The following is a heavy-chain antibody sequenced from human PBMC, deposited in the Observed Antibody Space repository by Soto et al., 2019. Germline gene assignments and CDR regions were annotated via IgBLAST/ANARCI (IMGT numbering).Heavy chain of an antibody. CDR3: ASGLIVGTTNY. V-gene: IGHV1-18*01. CDR1: GYTFTSYG. D-gene: IGHD1-26*01. J-gene: IGHJ4*02. Sequence: ASVTVSCQASGYTFTSYGISLVRQAPGQGLEWMGWISAYNGNTNYAQKLQGRVTMTTDTSTSTAYMELRSLRSDDTAVYYCASGLIVGTTNYWGQGTLVTVSS. CDR2: ISAYNGNT.